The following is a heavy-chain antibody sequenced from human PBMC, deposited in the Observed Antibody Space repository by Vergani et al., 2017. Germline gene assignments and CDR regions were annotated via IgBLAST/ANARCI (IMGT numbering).Heavy chain of an antibody. CDR1: GGSISSGSYY. V-gene: IGHV4-61*02. Sequence: QVQLQESGPGLVKPSQTLSLTCTVSGGSISSGSYYWSWTRHPPGKGLRWIGRIYTSGGTNDNPSLKSRVTISVDRSKNQFSLKLSSVTAADTAVYYCARVGDYGGNLGDAFDIWGQGTMVTVSS. J-gene: IGHJ3*02. D-gene: IGHD4-23*01. CDR3: ARVGDYGGNLGDAFDI. CDR2: IYTSGGT.